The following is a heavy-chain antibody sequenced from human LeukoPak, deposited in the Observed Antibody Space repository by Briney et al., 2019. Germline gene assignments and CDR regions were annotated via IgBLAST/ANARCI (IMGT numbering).Heavy chain of an antibody. Sequence: SETLSLTCTVSGGSISSYYWSWIRQPPGKGLEWIGHIYYSGSTNYNPSLKSRVTISVDTSKNQFSLKLSSVTAADTAVYYCARGIGSSSTGLLFDYWGQGTLVTVSS. J-gene: IGHJ4*02. CDR2: IYYSGST. V-gene: IGHV4-59*01. CDR3: ARGIGSSSTGLLFDY. CDR1: GGSISSYY. D-gene: IGHD6-6*01.